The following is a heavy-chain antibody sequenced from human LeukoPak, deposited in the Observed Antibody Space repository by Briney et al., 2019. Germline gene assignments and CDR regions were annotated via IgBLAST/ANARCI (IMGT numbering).Heavy chain of an antibody. CDR2: IYSSGST. CDR1: GGSISSYY. CDR3: ARESSGGSFDY. D-gene: IGHD2-15*01. Sequence: SETLSLTCTGSGGSISSYYWSWIRQPPGKGLEWIGYIYSSGSTNYTPSLQSRVTISVDTSKNQFSLKLSSVTTADTAVYYCARESSGGSFDYWGQGTLVTVSS. V-gene: IGHV4-59*01. J-gene: IGHJ4*02.